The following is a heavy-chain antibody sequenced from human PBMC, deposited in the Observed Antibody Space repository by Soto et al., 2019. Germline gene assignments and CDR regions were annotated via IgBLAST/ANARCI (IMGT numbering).Heavy chain of an antibody. J-gene: IGHJ4*02. CDR1: AGSLTNNC. CDR2: IYYTGST. CDR3: ARTSSTWLIFDY. D-gene: IGHD6-13*01. V-gene: IGHV4-59*01. Sequence: SETRSRTWTVSAGSLTNNCWSWVRQPPGQGLEWLGYIYYTGSTNYNPSLESRVTISVDTSKNQFSLRLTSVTAADTAVYYCARTSSTWLIFDYWGQGALVTVSS.